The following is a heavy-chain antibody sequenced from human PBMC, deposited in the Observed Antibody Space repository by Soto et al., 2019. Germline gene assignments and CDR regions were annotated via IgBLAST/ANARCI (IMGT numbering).Heavy chain of an antibody. J-gene: IGHJ6*02. Sequence: LRLSCTASGFTFGDYAMSWVRQAPGKGLEWVGFIRSKAYGGTTEYAASVKGRFTISRDDSKSIAYLQMNSLKTEDTAVYYCTRDVLGYCSSTSCYSYYGMDVWGQGTTVTVSS. CDR1: GFTFGDYA. CDR3: TRDVLGYCSSTSCYSYYGMDV. D-gene: IGHD2-2*01. CDR2: IRSKAYGGTT. V-gene: IGHV3-49*04.